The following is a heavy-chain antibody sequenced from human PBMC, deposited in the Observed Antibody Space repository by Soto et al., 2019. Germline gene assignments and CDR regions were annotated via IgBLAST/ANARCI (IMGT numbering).Heavy chain of an antibody. V-gene: IGHV3-7*05. J-gene: IGHJ6*02. CDR2: IKQDGSEK. Sequence: GGSLRLSCAASGFTFSSYWMSWVRQAPGKGLEWVANIKQDGSEKYYVDSVKGRFTISRDNANKSLFLQMNSLRAEDTAVYYCARDHHCSSTSCYYYYYYGMDVWGQGTTVTVSS. D-gene: IGHD2-2*01. CDR3: ARDHHCSSTSCYYYYYYGMDV. CDR1: GFTFSSYW.